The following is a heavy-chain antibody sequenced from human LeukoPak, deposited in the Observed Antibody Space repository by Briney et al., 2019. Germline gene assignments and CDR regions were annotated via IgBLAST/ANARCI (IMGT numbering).Heavy chain of an antibody. CDR3: AKQGSGSYYNVRGYYFDY. V-gene: IGHV3-23*01. CDR2: ISGSGGST. Sequence: GGSLRLSCAASGFTFSNAWMSWVRQAPGKGLEWVSAISGSGGSTYYADSVKGRFTISRDNSKNTLYLQMNSLRAEDTAVYYCAKQGSGSYYNVRGYYFDYWGQGTLVTVSS. D-gene: IGHD3-10*01. CDR1: GFTFSNAW. J-gene: IGHJ4*02.